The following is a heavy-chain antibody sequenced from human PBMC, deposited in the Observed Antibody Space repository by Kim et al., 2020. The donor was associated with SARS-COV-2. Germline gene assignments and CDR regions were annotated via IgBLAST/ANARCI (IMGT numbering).Heavy chain of an antibody. Sequence: SETLSLICTVSGGSISSSSYYWGWIRQPPGKGLEWIGSIYYSGSTYYNPSLKSRVTISVDTSKNQFSLKLSSVTAADTAVYYCAGEAVAGLYYYYYYGM. CDR1: GGSISSSSYY. CDR2: IYYSGST. D-gene: IGHD6-19*01. V-gene: IGHV4-39*02. J-gene: IGHJ6*01. CDR3: AGEAVAGLYYYYYYGM.